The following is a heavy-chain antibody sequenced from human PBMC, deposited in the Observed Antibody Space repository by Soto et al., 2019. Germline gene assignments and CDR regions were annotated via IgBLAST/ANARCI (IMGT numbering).Heavy chain of an antibody. J-gene: IGHJ4*02. CDR3: ARGAVTGTSLFDY. CDR1: GFTLTTYS. CDR2: INKNGFTI. Sequence: GSLRLSCAVSGFTLTTYSMNWVRQAPGKGLEWISFINKNGFTIYYADSVKGRFTISRDYAKNSLYLQMDSLRHEDTAVYYCARGAVTGTSLFDYWGLGTLVTVSS. V-gene: IGHV3-48*02. D-gene: IGHD6-19*01.